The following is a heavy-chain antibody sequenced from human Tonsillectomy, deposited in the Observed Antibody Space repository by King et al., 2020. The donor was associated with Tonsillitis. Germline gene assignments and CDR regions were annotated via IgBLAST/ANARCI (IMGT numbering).Heavy chain of an antibody. CDR1: GFTFDDYA. CDR3: AKDIREGGSQGALDI. Sequence: VQLVESGGGLVQPGRSLRLSCAASGFTFDDYAMHWVRQPPGKGLEWVSGINWNSGDINYAESVKGRFTISRDNAKNSLYLEMNRLRDEDTALYYCAKDIREGGSQGALDIWGQGTLATAS. CDR2: INWNSGDI. V-gene: IGHV3-9*01. D-gene: IGHD1-26*01. J-gene: IGHJ3*02.